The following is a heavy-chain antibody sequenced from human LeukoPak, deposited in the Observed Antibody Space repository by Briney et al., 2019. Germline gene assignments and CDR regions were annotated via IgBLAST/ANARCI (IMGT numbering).Heavy chain of an antibody. V-gene: IGHV1-69*05. J-gene: IGHJ4*02. CDR3: ARSRGRKDTPFDY. Sequence: SVKVSCKASGGTFSSYAISWVRQAPGQGLEWMGGIIPIFGTANYAQKFQGRVTITTDESTSTAYMELSSLGSEDTAVYYCARSRGRKDTPFDYWGQGILVTVSS. CDR1: GGTFSSYA. D-gene: IGHD2-15*01. CDR2: IIPIFGTA.